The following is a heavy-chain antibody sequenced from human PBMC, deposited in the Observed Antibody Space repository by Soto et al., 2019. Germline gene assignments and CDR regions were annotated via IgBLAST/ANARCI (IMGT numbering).Heavy chain of an antibody. D-gene: IGHD2-8*01. V-gene: IGHV1-2*02. CDR2: INPNGGST. CDR1: GYSFTDYY. Sequence: GASVKVSCKASGYSFTDYYMHWVRQAPGKGLEWMGIINPNGGSTDNAQKFQGRVTMTRDTSISTAYMELSRLRSDDTAVYYCARDDVGYCSNDICYTKPLDYWGQGAPVTVSS. J-gene: IGHJ4*02. CDR3: ARDDVGYCSNDICYTKPLDY.